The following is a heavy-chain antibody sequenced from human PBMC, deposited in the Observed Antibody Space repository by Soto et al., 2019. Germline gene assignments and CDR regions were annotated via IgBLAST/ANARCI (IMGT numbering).Heavy chain of an antibody. CDR3: ARKDSGYADYMDV. CDR1: GGSISRGGYY. CDR2: IYYSWGT. J-gene: IGHJ6*03. Sequence: QVQLQESGPGLVKPSQTLSLTCTVSGGSISRGGYYWSWIRQHPGKGLEWIGYIYYSWGTYYNPSLKSRVTISVDTSENQFSLRLSSVTAADTAVYYCARKDSGYADYMDVWGKGTTVTVSS. D-gene: IGHD5-12*01. V-gene: IGHV4-31*03.